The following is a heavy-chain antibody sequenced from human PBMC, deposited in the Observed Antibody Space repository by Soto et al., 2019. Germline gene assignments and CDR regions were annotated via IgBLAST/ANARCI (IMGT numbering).Heavy chain of an antibody. CDR1: GFTFSSFG. D-gene: IGHD1-1*01. CDR2: IWHDGENK. CDR3: ASDPGNDEAMDY. V-gene: IGHV3-33*01. Sequence: QVQVVESGGGVVQPGRSLRLSCAASGFTFSSFGMHWVRQAPGKGLEWVAVIWHDGENKYYADSANGRFPISRDNSQNPLYLQMNSLRAEDTAVYYCASDPGNDEAMDYWGQGTLVTVSS. J-gene: IGHJ4*02.